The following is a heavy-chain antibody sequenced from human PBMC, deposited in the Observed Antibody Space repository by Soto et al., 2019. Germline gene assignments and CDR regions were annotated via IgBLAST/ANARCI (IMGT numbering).Heavy chain of an antibody. CDR2: IYTSGST. CDR1: GGSISSYY. J-gene: IGHJ5*02. Sequence: SETLSLTCTVSGGSISSYYWSWIRQPAGKGLEWIGRIYTSGSTNYNPSLKSRVTMSVNTSKNQFSLKLSSVTAADTAVYYCARDGFGYCTNGVCPYFDPWGQGTLVTVSS. V-gene: IGHV4-4*07. CDR3: ARDGFGYCTNGVCPYFDP. D-gene: IGHD2-8*01.